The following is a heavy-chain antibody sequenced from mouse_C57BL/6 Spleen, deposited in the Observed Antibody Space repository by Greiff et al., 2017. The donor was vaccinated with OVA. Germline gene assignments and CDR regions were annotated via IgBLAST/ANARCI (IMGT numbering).Heavy chain of an antibody. J-gene: IGHJ3*01. Sequence: EVLLVESGGGLVKPGGSLKLSCAASGFTFSSYAMSWVRQTPEKRLEWVATISDGGSYTYYPDNVKGRFTISRDNATNNLYLQMSHLKSEDTAMYYCARDRDYEGWFAYWGQGTLVTVSA. CDR2: ISDGGSYT. CDR1: GFTFSSYA. D-gene: IGHD2-4*01. CDR3: ARDRDYEGWFAY. V-gene: IGHV5-4*01.